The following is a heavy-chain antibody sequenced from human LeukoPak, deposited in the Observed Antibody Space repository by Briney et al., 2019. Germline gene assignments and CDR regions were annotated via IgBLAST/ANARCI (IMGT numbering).Heavy chain of an antibody. CDR1: GGTFSSYS. CDR2: IMPLFNTA. V-gene: IGHV1-69*05. Sequence: SVKVSCKASGGTFSSYSITWVRQAPGQGLEWMGGIMPLFNTANYAQQFQGRVAITTDESTSTAYMELSSLRFEDTAMYYCARVDRYHYYLDVWGKGTTVTVSS. CDR3: ARVDRYHYYLDV. J-gene: IGHJ6*03.